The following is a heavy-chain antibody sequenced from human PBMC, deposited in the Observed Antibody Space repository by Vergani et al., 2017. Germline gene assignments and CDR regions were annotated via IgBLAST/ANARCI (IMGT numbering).Heavy chain of an antibody. CDR2: IYHSGST. V-gene: IGHV4-4*02. CDR1: GGSISSSNW. Sequence: QVQLQESGPGLVKPSGTLSLTCAVSGGSISSSNWWSWVRQPPWKGLECIGEIYHSGSTNYNPSLKSRVTISVDKSKNQFSLKMSSVTAADPAVYYCAADYGSGSSLAYWGQGTLVTVSA. CDR3: AADYGSGSSLAY. D-gene: IGHD3-10*01. J-gene: IGHJ4*02.